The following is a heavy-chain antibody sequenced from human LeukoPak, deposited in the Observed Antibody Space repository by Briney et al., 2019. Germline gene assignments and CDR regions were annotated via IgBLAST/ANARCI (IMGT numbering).Heavy chain of an antibody. J-gene: IGHJ3*02. V-gene: IGHV3-66*04. CDR3: ARHKARDSSAWYEAFDI. D-gene: IGHD6-19*01. CDR1: EFTVSSDF. Sequence: GGSLRLSCAASEFTVSSDFMSWVRQAPGKGLEWVSFIYSGDRTYYADSAKGRFTISRDNSKNTQYLQMNSLRAEDTAVYYCARHKARDSSAWYEAFDIWGQGTMVTVSS. CDR2: IYSGDRT.